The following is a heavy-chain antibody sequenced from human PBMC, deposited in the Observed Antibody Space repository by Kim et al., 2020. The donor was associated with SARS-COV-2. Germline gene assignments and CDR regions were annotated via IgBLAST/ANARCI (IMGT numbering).Heavy chain of an antibody. CDR3: ARAAQFYGDPKAFDI. Sequence: SETLSLTCTVSGGSISSGGYYWSWIRQHPGKGLEWIGYIYYSGSTYYNPSLKSRVTISVDTSKNQFSLKLSSVTAADTAVYYCARAAQFYGDPKAFDIWGQGTMVTVSS. CDR1: GGSISSGGYY. D-gene: IGHD4-17*01. V-gene: IGHV4-31*03. CDR2: IYYSGST. J-gene: IGHJ3*02.